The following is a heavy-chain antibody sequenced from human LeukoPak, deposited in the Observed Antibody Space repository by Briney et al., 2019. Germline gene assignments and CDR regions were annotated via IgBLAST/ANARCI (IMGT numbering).Heavy chain of an antibody. D-gene: IGHD3-10*01. Sequence: GGSLRLSCAASGFSFSTYAMNWVRQAPGKGPEWISHISRTSRTLYYADSVKGRFTISRDNAKNSLYLQMNSLRAEDTAVYYCATGGHYYGGWGQGTLVTVSS. J-gene: IGHJ4*02. V-gene: IGHV3-48*04. CDR2: ISRTSRTL. CDR1: GFSFSTYA. CDR3: ATGGHYYGG.